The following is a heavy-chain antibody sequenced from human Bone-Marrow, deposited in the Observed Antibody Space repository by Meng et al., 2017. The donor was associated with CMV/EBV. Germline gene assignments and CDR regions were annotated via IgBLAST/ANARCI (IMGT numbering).Heavy chain of an antibody. D-gene: IGHD6-19*01. CDR3: AKGTGAVAAKQFDY. V-gene: IGHV3-43*01. J-gene: IGHJ4*02. CDR1: GFTFDDDT. CDR2: ISWNGGIT. Sequence: SGFTFDDDTMHWVRQTPGKGLQWVSLISWNGGITYYADSVKGRFTISRDNSKNSLYLQMDSLRTEDTALYYCAKGTGAVAAKQFDYWGQGTLVTVSS.